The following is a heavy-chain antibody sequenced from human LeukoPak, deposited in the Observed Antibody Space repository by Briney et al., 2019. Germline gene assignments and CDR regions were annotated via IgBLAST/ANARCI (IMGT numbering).Heavy chain of an antibody. CDR1: GYTFTCYY. Sequence: GASVKVSCKASGYTFTCYYMHWVRQAPGQGLEWMGWINPNSGGTNYAQKFQGRVTMTRDTSISTAYMELSRLRSDDTAVYYFAIIVRELRLFSFDYWSEGSQLCVPS. J-gene: IGHJ4*02. V-gene: IGHV1-2*02. CDR3: AIIVRELRLFSFDY. D-gene: IGHD5-18*01. CDR2: INPNSGGT.